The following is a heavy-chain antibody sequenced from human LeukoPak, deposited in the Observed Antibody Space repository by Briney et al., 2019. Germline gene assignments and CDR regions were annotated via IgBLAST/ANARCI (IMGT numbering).Heavy chain of an antibody. V-gene: IGHV4-34*01. CDR1: GGSFSGYY. CDR3: ARSRVVPAASGRIVAMIVDY. D-gene: IGHD2-2*01. Sequence: SETLSLTCAVYGGSFSGYYWSWIRQPPGKGLEWIGEINHSGSTNYNPSLKSRVTISVDTSKNQFSLKLSSVTAADTAVYYCARSRVVPAASGRIVAMIVDYWGQGTLVTVSS. J-gene: IGHJ4*02. CDR2: INHSGST.